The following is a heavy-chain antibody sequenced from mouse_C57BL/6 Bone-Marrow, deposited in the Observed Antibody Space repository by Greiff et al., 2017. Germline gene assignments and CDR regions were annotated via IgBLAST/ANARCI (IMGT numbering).Heavy chain of an antibody. D-gene: IGHD2-4*01. J-gene: IGHJ4*01. V-gene: IGHV1-26*01. CDR3: ARSVIYSDYGYYAMDY. Sequence: VQLQQSGPELVKPGASVKISCKASGYTFTDYYMNWVKQSHGKSLEWIGDINPNNGGTSYNQKFKGKATLTVDKSSSTAYMELRSLTSEDSADYYAARSVIYSDYGYYAMDYWGQGTSVTVSS. CDR2: INPNNGGT. CDR1: GYTFTDYY.